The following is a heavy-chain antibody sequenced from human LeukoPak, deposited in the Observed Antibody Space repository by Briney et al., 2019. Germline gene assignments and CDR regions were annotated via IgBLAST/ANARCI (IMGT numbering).Heavy chain of an antibody. CDR1: GESFSGYF. CDR3: ARVLVVRSFDY. Sequence: PSETLSLTCAVYGESFSGYFWSWIRQPPGKGLEWIGEINHSGDTNYNPSLKSRVTILVDTSKNQFSLKLSSVTAADTAVYYCARVLVVRSFDYWGQGTLVTVSS. J-gene: IGHJ4*02. D-gene: IGHD2-2*01. CDR2: INHSGDT. V-gene: IGHV4-34*01.